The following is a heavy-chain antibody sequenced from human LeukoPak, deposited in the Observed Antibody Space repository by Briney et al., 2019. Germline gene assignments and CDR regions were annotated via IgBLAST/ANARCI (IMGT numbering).Heavy chain of an antibody. CDR1: SGSVSSGSYY. D-gene: IGHD2-2*02. CDR3: ARDQPLLYPEHYYYYGMDV. V-gene: IGHV4-61*01. CDR2: IYYSGST. J-gene: IGHJ6*04. Sequence: SETLSLTCTVSSGSVSSGSYYWSWIRQPPGKGLEWIGYIYYSGSTNYNPSLKSRVTVSVDTSKNQFSLKLSSATAADTAVYYCARDQPLLYPEHYYYYGMDVWGKGTTVTVSS.